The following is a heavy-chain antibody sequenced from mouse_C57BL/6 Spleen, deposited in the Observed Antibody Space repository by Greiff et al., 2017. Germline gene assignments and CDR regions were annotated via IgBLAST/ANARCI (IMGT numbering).Heavy chain of an antibody. CDR2: ISYSGST. J-gene: IGHJ4*01. Sequence: DVKLVESGPGMVKPSQSLSLTCTVTGYSITSGYDWHWIRHFPGNKLEWMGYISYSGSTNYNPSLKSRISITQDTSKNHFFLKLNSVTTEDTATYYCARDDYDAMDYWGQGTSVTVSS. CDR1: GYSITSGYD. V-gene: IGHV3-1*01. CDR3: ARDDYDAMDY.